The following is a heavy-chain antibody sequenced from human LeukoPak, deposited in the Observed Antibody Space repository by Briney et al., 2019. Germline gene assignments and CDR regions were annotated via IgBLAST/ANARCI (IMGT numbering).Heavy chain of an antibody. J-gene: IGHJ4*02. CDR2: IIPIFGTA. CDR3: ARDPLGLGEPRPFDY. Sequence: SVKVSCKASGGTFSSYAISWVRQAPGQGLEWMGGIIPIFGTANYAQKFQGRVTITADESTSTAYMELSSLRSDDTAVYYCARDPLGLGEPRPFDYWGQGTLVTVSS. D-gene: IGHD3-10*01. CDR1: GGTFSSYA. V-gene: IGHV1-69*01.